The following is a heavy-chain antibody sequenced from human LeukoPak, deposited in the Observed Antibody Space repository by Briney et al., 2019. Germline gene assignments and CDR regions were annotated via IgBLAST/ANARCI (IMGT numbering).Heavy chain of an antibody. J-gene: IGHJ6*02. V-gene: IGHV1-2*02. CDR2: INPNSRGT. D-gene: IGHD2-15*01. Sequence: GASVKVSCKSSVYTCTVYYMHWVRQAPGQGLEWRGCINPNSRGTNYAQKFQGRVTMTRATSISTAYMELRRLRSDDTAVYYCARDIVHRLYYYSYGMAVWGRGTTVTVSS. CDR3: ARDIVHRLYYYSYGMAV. CDR1: VYTCTVYY.